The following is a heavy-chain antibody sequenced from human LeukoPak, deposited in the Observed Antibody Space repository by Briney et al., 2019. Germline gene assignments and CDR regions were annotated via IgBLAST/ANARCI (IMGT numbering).Heavy chain of an antibody. CDR1: GGSISSSGYY. CDR3: ARDGEMATSFDY. V-gene: IGHV4-39*07. Sequence: SETLSLTCTVSGGSISSSGYYWSWIRQPPGKGLEWIGEIDHSGNTNYNPSLKSRVTISVDTSKNQFSLKLSSVTAADTAVYYCARDGEMATSFDYWGQGTLVTVSS. J-gene: IGHJ4*02. CDR2: IDHSGNT. D-gene: IGHD5-24*01.